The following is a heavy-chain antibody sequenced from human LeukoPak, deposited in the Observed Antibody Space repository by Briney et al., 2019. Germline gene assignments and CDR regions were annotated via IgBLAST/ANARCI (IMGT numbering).Heavy chain of an antibody. D-gene: IGHD3-22*01. CDR1: GYTFTCYY. CDR3: ASNYSDSSGYYYGFDY. V-gene: IGHV1-2*02. CDR2: INPTSGST. Sequence: WASVKVSLKASGYTFTCYYLHLVRQPHAPGHEWMGWINPTSGSTNYAQKFKGRVTMTRATSISTAYMEVSRLRSDDTAVYYCASNYSDSSGYYYGFDYWGQGTLVTVSS. J-gene: IGHJ4*02.